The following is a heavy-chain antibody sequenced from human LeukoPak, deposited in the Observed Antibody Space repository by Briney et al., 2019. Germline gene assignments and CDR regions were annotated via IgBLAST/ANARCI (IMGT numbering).Heavy chain of an antibody. CDR1: GFTSSDYW. J-gene: IGHJ3*02. D-gene: IGHD3-3*01. CDR2: IDSDGSST. Sequence: PGGSLRLSCAASGFTSSDYWMHWVRQAPGKGLVWVSRIDSDGSSTSNADSVKGRFTIPRDNAKNTVYLQMNSLRAEDTAVYYCARGFTIFGVVNDAFDIWGQGTMVTVSS. CDR3: ARGFTIFGVVNDAFDI. V-gene: IGHV3-74*01.